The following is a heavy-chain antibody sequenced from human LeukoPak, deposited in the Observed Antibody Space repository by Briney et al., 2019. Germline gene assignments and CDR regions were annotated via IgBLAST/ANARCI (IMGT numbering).Heavy chain of an antibody. Sequence: PSETLSLTCTVSGGSISSYYWSWIRQPPGKGLEWIGYIYYSGSTNYNPSLKSRVTISVDTSKNQFSLKLSSVTAADTAVYYCARVNYGSGYYFDYWGQGTLVTVSS. CDR2: IYYSGST. CDR1: GGSISSYY. J-gene: IGHJ4*02. D-gene: IGHD3-10*01. CDR3: ARVNYGSGYYFDY. V-gene: IGHV4-59*01.